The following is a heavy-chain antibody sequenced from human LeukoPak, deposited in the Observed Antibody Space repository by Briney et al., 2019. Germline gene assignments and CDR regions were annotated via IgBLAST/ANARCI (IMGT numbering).Heavy chain of an antibody. J-gene: IGHJ4*02. Sequence: SETLSLTCTVSGGSISSYYWSWIRQPPGKGLEWIGYIYYSGSTNYNPSLKSRVTISVDTSKNQFSLKPSSVTAADTAVYYCASSVSSSWYDYWGQGTLVTVSS. D-gene: IGHD6-13*01. CDR2: IYYSGST. CDR3: ASSVSSSWYDY. CDR1: GGSISSYY. V-gene: IGHV4-59*08.